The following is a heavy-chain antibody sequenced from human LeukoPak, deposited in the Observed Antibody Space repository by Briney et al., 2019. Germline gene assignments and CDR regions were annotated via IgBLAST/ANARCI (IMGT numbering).Heavy chain of an antibody. CDR2: ISYDGNDK. CDR3: AKDQYDYVRGEFDY. J-gene: IGHJ4*02. D-gene: IGHD3-16*01. CDR1: GFTFSSYD. Sequence: GGSLRLSCAASGFTFSSYDMHWVRQAPGKGLEWVAVISYDGNDKHYADSVKGRFTISRDNSKNALYLQMNSLRVEDTAVYYCAKDQYDYVRGEFDYWGQGTLVTVSS. V-gene: IGHV3-30*18.